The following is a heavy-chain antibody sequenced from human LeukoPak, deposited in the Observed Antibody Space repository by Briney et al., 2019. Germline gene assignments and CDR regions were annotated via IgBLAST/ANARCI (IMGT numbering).Heavy chain of an antibody. CDR3: ARVGGWGRGSRLGLYYYYYMDV. Sequence: GASVKVSCKASGYTFTSYGISWVRQAPGQGLEWMGWISAYNGNTNYAQKLQGRVTMTTDTSTSTAYMELRSLRSEDTAVYYCARVGGWGRGSRLGLYYYYYMDVWGKGTTVTVSS. CDR2: ISAYNGNT. J-gene: IGHJ6*03. CDR1: GYTFTSYG. V-gene: IGHV1-18*01. D-gene: IGHD1-26*01.